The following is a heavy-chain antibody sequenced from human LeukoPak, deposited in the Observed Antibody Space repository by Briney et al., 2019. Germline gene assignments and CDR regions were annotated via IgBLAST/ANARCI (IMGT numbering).Heavy chain of an antibody. CDR2: INTDGSRT. Sequence: GGSLRLSCAASGFTFSRYWMHWVRQAPGKGLVWVSRINTDGSRTSYADSVKVRFTISRDNAKNTLYLQMNSLRAEDTAVYFCAVHGVETTTLDFWGQGTLVTVSS. V-gene: IGHV3-74*01. CDR1: GFTFSRYW. J-gene: IGHJ4*02. D-gene: IGHD4-17*01. CDR3: AVHGVETTTLDF.